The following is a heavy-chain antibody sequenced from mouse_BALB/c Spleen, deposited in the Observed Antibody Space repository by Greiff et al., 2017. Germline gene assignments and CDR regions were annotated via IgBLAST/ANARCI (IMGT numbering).Heavy chain of an antibody. J-gene: IGHJ4*01. CDR3: ARYMITPYYAMHY. D-gene: IGHD2-4*01. CDR1: GFNIKDTY. V-gene: IGHV14-3*02. Sequence: EVQRVESGAELVKPGASVKLSCTASGFNIKDTYMHWVKQRPEQGLEWIGRIDPANGNTKYDPKFQGKATITADTSSNTAYLQLSSLTSEDTAVYYCARYMITPYYAMHYWGQGTSVTVSS. CDR2: IDPANGNT.